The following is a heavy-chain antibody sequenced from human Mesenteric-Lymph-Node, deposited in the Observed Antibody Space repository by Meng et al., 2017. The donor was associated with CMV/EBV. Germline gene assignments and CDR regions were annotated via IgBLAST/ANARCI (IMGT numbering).Heavy chain of an antibody. CDR3: ARDGPTSGFDP. D-gene: IGHD3-3*01. CDR2: IYYSGST. J-gene: IGHJ5*02. V-gene: IGHV4-31*03. Sequence: TGSSGSISSGAYYWSWIRQHPGKGLEWIGYIYYSGSTYYNPSLKSRLTISVDTSKNQFSLKLTSVTAADTAVYYCARDGPTSGFDPWGQGTLVTVSS. CDR1: SGSISSGAYY.